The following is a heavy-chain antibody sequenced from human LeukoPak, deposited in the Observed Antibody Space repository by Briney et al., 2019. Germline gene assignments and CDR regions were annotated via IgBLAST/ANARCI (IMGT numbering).Heavy chain of an antibody. CDR2: IIPIFGTA. Sequence: SVNVSCKASGYTFTTYYMHWVRQAPGQGLEWMGGIIPIFGTANYAQKFQGRVTITADESTSTAYMELSSLRSEDTAVYYCATGGSYAYYFDYWGQGTLVTVSS. CDR3: ATGGSYAYYFDY. J-gene: IGHJ4*02. CDR1: GYTFTTYY. V-gene: IGHV1-69*13. D-gene: IGHD1-26*01.